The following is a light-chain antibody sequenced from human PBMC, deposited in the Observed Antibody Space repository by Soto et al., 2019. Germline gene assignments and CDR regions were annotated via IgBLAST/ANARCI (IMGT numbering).Light chain of an antibody. CDR1: QGIGTN. CDR2: AAS. Sequence: EIVMTQSPGTLSVSPGERATLSCRASQGIGTNLAWYQQRPGQAPRLLIYAASSRATDIPARFTGRGSGTEFTLTISSLEPEDSAVYYCQQRHMWPITFGQGTRLEIK. J-gene: IGKJ5*01. CDR3: QQRHMWPIT. V-gene: IGKV3-15*01.